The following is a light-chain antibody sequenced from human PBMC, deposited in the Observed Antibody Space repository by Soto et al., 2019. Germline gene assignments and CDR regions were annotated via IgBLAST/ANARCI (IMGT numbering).Light chain of an antibody. CDR3: KQTYSNLWT. Sequence: DIQMTQSPSTLSASVGDRVTITCRASQSITGWLAWFQQKPGKAPKLLISKASSLQSGVPSRFSGRGSGTDFTLTINNLQREDFADYFCKQTYSNLWTFGQGTKVDI. CDR2: KAS. CDR1: QSITGW. V-gene: IGKV1-5*03. J-gene: IGKJ1*01.